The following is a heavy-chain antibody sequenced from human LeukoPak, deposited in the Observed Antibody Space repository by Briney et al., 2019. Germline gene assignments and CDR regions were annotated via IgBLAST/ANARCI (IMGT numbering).Heavy chain of an antibody. D-gene: IGHD1-7*01. CDR3: ARGGWNYARWFDP. CDR2: INHSGST. Sequence: SETLSLTCAVYGGSFSGYHWSWIRQPPGKGLEWIGEINHSGSTNYNPSLKSRVTISVDTSKNQFSLKLSSVTAADTAVYYCARGGWNYARWFDPWGQGTLVTVSS. V-gene: IGHV4-34*01. J-gene: IGHJ5*02. CDR1: GGSFSGYH.